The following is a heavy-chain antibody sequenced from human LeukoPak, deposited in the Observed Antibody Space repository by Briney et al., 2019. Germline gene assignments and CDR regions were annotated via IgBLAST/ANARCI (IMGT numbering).Heavy chain of an antibody. J-gene: IGHJ6*03. Sequence: PGGSLRLSCAASGFTFSSYAMSWVRQAPGKGLEWVSAISGSGGSTYYADSVKGRFTISRDNSKNTLYLQMNSLRAEDTAVYYCASYGDVDYYYYYMDVWGKGTTVTVSS. V-gene: IGHV3-23*01. CDR3: ASYGDVDYYYYYMDV. CDR2: ISGSGGST. CDR1: GFTFSSYA. D-gene: IGHD4-17*01.